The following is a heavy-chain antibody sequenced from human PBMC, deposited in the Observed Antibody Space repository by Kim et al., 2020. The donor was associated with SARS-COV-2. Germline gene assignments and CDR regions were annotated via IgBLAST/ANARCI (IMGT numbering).Heavy chain of an antibody. V-gene: IGHV4-38-2*02. CDR2: IYHSGST. Sequence: SETLSLTCTVSGYSISSGYYWGWIRQPPGKGLEWIGSIYHSGSTYYNPSLKSRVTISVDTSKNQFSLKLSSVTAADTAVYYCARDGRDSYGYYYYGMDVWGQGTTVTVSS. CDR1: GYSISSGYY. D-gene: IGHD5-18*01. CDR3: ARDGRDSYGYYYYGMDV. J-gene: IGHJ6*02.